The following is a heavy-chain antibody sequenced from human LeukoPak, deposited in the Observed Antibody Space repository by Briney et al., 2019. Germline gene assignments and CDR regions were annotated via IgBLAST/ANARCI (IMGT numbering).Heavy chain of an antibody. Sequence: PGGSLRLSCAASGFTFSSYAMSWVRQTPGKGLEWVSAISGSGGSTYYADSVKGRFTISRDNSKNTLFLQMNSLRAEDTAFYYCASSLWTRGRGPSDYWGQGTLVTVSS. CDR1: GFTFSSYA. V-gene: IGHV3-23*01. D-gene: IGHD3/OR15-3a*01. CDR3: ASSLWTRGRGPSDY. CDR2: ISGSGGST. J-gene: IGHJ4*02.